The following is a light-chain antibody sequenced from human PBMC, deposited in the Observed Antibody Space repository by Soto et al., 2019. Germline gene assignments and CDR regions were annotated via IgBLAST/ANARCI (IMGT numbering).Light chain of an antibody. CDR2: DVS. J-gene: IGLJ1*01. V-gene: IGLV2-11*01. CDR3: CLYAVTFYV. Sequence: QSVLTQPRSVSGSPGQSVTISCTGTSSDVGSYYFVSWYQQHPGKAPRLMIFDVSYRPSGVPDRFSGSKSGNTASLTISGLQAEDEADYYCCLYAVTFYVFGAGTKVTVL. CDR1: SSDVGSYYF.